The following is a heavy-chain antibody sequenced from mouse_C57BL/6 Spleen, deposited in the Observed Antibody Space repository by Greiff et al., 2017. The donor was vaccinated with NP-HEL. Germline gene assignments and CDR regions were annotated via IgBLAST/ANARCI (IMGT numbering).Heavy chain of an antibody. CDR1: GYTFTDYY. Sequence: VQLQQSGPYLPKRGASVKISCKASGYTFTDYYIKWVKQRPGMGMEGRGWVYPGSGNSKYNEKFKGKATLTVDTSSSTAYMQLSSLTSEDSAVYICARAMVTTEPYYYAKDYWGQGTSVTVSS. V-gene: IGHV1-84*01. CDR2: VYPGSGNS. D-gene: IGHD2-2*01. CDR3: ARAMVTTEPYYYAKDY. J-gene: IGHJ4*01.